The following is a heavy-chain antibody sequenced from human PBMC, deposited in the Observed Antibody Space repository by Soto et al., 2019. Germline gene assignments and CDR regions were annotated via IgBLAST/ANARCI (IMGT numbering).Heavy chain of an antibody. V-gene: IGHV1-18*01. J-gene: IGHJ4*02. CDR1: GYTFTSYG. Sequence: QVQLVQSGAEEKKPGASVKVSCKASGYTFTSYGISWVRQAPGQGLEWMGWISAYNGNTKYAQKFQGRVTMTTDTSTSTAYMEVRSLRSDDTAVYYCVRDAAAGLNDYWGQGTLVTVSS. CDR3: VRDAAAGLNDY. D-gene: IGHD6-13*01. CDR2: ISAYNGNT.